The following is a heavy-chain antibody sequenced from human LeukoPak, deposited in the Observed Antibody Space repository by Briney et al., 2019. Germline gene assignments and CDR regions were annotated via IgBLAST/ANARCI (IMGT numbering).Heavy chain of an antibody. CDR1: GGSFSGYY. CDR2: INHSGST. CDR3: ARSPGSYFDY. Sequence: SETLSLTCAVYGGSFSGYYWSWIRQPPGKGLEWIGEINHSGSTNYNPSLKSRVTISVDTSKNQFSLKLSSVTAADTAVYYCARSPGSYFDYWGQGTLVTVSS. J-gene: IGHJ4*02. D-gene: IGHD1-26*01. V-gene: IGHV4-34*01.